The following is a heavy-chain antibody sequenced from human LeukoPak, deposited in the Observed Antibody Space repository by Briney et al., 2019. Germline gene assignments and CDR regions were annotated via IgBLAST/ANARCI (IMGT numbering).Heavy chain of an antibody. J-gene: IGHJ4*02. CDR1: GGSISSSSYY. Sequence: KPSETLSLTCTVSGGSISSSSYYWGWIRQPPGKGLEWIGSIYYSGSTYYNPSLKSRVTISVDTSKNQFSLKLSSVTAADTAVYYCVRPTYYDILTGLGYWGQGTLVTVSS. V-gene: IGHV4-39*01. D-gene: IGHD3-9*01. CDR2: IYYSGST. CDR3: VRPTYYDILTGLGY.